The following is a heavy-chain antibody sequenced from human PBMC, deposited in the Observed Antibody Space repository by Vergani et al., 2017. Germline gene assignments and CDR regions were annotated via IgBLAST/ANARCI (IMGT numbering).Heavy chain of an antibody. CDR3: ARDQFYGPARLVVEPPSGDY. J-gene: IGHJ4*02. D-gene: IGHD1-14*01. CDR1: GGTFSSYA. Sequence: QVQLVQSGAEVKKPGSSVKVSCKASGGTFSSYAISWVRQAPGQGLEWMGGIIPIFGTANYAQKFQGRVTITADESTSTAYMELSSLRAEDTAVYYCARDQFYGPARLVVEPPSGDYWGKGTLVTVSS. V-gene: IGHV1-69*01. CDR2: IIPIFGTA.